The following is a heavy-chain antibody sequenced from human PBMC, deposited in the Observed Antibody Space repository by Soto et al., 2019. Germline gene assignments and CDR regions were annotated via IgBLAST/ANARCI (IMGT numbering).Heavy chain of an antibody. J-gene: IGHJ6*02. CDR1: GGSISRGGYY. D-gene: IGHD3-9*01. CDR3: ARATGYAAYYYYGLDV. CDR2: IYYSGST. V-gene: IGHV4-31*03. Sequence: SDTLCLTCRVSGGSISRGGYYSSWIRQHPGKGLEWIGYIYYSGSTYYNPSLKSRVTISVDTSKNQFSLKLSSVTAADTAVYYCARATGYAAYYYYGLDVWGQGTTVTVS.